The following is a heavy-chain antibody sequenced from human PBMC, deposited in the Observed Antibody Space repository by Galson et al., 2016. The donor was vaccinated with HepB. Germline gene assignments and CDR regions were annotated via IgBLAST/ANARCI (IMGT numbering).Heavy chain of an antibody. V-gene: IGHV3-74*01. CDR3: VKEVGAPGDFDL. D-gene: IGHD1-26*01. J-gene: IGHJ3*01. CDR1: GFTFSSYW. CDR2: INRDGSSI. Sequence: SLRLSCAASGFTFSSYWVHWVRQAPGKGLVWVSRINRDGSSIGYADYVKGRFTISRDNAKNTLFPHMSSLRAEDTALYYCVKEVGAPGDFDLWGQGTLVTVSS.